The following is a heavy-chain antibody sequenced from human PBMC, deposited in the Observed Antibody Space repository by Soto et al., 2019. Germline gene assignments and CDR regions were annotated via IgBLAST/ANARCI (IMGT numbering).Heavy chain of an antibody. V-gene: IGHV3-64D*06. CDR1: GFTFSSYA. J-gene: IGHJ4*02. CDR3: VKGEYNWNYGPLFDY. D-gene: IGHD1-7*01. Sequence: PGGSLRLSCSASGFTFSSYAMHWVRQAPGKGLEYVSAISSNGGSTYYADSVKGRFTISRDNSKNTLYLQVSSLRAEDTAVYYCVKGEYNWNYGPLFDYWGQGTLVTVSS. CDR2: ISSNGGST.